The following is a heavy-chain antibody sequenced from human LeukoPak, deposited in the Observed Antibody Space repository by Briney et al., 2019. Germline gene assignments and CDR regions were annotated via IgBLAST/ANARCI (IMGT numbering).Heavy chain of an antibody. CDR1: GYTFTGYY. J-gene: IGHJ4*02. CDR2: INPNNGGT. Sequence: ASVKVSCKASGYTFTGYYMHWLRQAPGQGLEWMGWINPNNGGTNYAQRFQGRVTMTRDTSISTAYMDLSRLRFDDTAVYYCASGPSLGTTHPYFGYWGQGTLVTVSS. D-gene: IGHD2-15*01. CDR3: ASGPSLGTTHPYFGY. V-gene: IGHV1-2*02.